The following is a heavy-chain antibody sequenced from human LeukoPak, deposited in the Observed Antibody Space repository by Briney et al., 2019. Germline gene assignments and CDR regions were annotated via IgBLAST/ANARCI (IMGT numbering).Heavy chain of an antibody. CDR1: GFTVSNNY. V-gene: IGHV3-53*01. Sequence: AGGSLRLSCAASGFTVSNNYMSWVRQAPGKGLEWVSVIYSGGSTYYADSVKGRFTISRDNSKNTLYLQMNSLRAEDTAVYYCAKGLLEMATISYFDYWGQGTLVTVSS. J-gene: IGHJ4*02. CDR2: IYSGGST. CDR3: AKGLLEMATISYFDY. D-gene: IGHD5-24*01.